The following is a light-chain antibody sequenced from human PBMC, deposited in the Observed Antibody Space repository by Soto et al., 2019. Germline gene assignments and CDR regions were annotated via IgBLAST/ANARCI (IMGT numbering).Light chain of an antibody. CDR1: SSNIRNNY. Sequence: QSVLTQPPSVSAAPRQKVTISCSGSSSNIRNNYVSFYQQLPGTAPKLLIYDNNKRPSGIPDRFSGSKSGTSATLGITGLQTGDEADYYCGTWDSSLSAYVFGTGTKVTVL. CDR2: DNN. V-gene: IGLV1-51*01. J-gene: IGLJ1*01. CDR3: GTWDSSLSAYV.